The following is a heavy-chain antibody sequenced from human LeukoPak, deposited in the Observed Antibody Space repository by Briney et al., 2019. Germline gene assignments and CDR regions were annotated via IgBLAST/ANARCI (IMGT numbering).Heavy chain of an antibody. CDR2: IWHDGSKK. CDR1: GFTFTTNG. D-gene: IGHD3-16*01. CDR3: AKDLFVGGGPFDY. J-gene: IGHJ4*02. V-gene: IGHV3-30*02. Sequence: GGSLRLSCAATGFTFTTNGMHWVRQAPGGGLEWVALIWHDGSKKYYADSVEGRFIISRDNSRNTLSLQMNSLKPEDTAIYYCAKDLFVGGGPFDYWGQGTLVTVSS.